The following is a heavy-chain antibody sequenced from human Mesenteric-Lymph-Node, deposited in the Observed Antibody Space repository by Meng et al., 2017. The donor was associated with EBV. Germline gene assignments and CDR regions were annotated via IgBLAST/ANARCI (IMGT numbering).Heavy chain of an antibody. Sequence: VQQRGSAPGLGTPSGTLSLTWAAPGGSISSSNWWSWVRQPPGKGLEWIGEIYHSGSTNYNPSLKSRVTISVDKSKNQFSLNLSSVTAADTAVYYCARVGQWLPIDYWGQGTLVTVSS. V-gene: IGHV4-4*02. CDR3: ARVGQWLPIDY. CDR2: IYHSGST. J-gene: IGHJ4*02. CDR1: GGSISSSNW. D-gene: IGHD6-19*01.